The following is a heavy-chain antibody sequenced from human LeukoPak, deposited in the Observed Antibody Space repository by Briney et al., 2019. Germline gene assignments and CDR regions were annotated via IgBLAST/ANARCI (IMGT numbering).Heavy chain of an antibody. V-gene: IGHV3-30*19. J-gene: IGHJ3*02. Sequence: GGSLRLSCAASGFTFSSYGMHWVRQSPGKGLEWVAVMLYDGTNKDYADSVKGRFTVSRDTSKNTLYLEMNTVRAEDMAVYYCARDRSYYYGSGDAFDIWGQGTMVTVSS. CDR1: GFTFSSYG. CDR2: MLYDGTNK. CDR3: ARDRSYYYGSGDAFDI. D-gene: IGHD3-10*01.